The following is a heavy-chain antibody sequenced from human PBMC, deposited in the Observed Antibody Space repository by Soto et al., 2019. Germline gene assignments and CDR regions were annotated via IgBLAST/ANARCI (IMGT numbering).Heavy chain of an antibody. CDR2: INPSGGRT. D-gene: IGHD6-19*01. Sequence: QVQLVQSGAEVKKPGASVKVSCKASGYTFTTYYMHWVRQAPGQGLEWMGIINPSGGRTSYAQKFQGRVTLTRDRSTGRGYMELSSLRSEDTAVYYCARERVIRAVAARIDYYYGMDVWGQGTTVTVSS. CDR1: GYTFTTYY. CDR3: ARERVIRAVAARIDYYYGMDV. V-gene: IGHV1-46*01. J-gene: IGHJ6*02.